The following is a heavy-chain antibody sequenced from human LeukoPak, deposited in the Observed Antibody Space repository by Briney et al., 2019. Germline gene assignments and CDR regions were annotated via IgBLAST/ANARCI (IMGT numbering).Heavy chain of an antibody. V-gene: IGHV4-31*03. CDR2: IYYSGST. Sequence: PSETLSLTCTVSGGSISSGGYYWSWIRQHPGKGLEWIGYIYYSGSTYYNPSLKSRVTISVDTSKNQFSLKLSSVTAADTAVYYCARVQGSGYYGSYYYYGMDVWGQGTTVTVSS. J-gene: IGHJ6*02. CDR1: GGSISSGGYY. CDR3: ARVQGSGYYGSYYYYGMDV. D-gene: IGHD3-22*01.